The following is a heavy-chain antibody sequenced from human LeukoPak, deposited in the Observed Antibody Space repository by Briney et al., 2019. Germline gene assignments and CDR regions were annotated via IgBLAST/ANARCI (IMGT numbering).Heavy chain of an antibody. J-gene: IGHJ4*02. D-gene: IGHD3-10*01. CDR2: ISSSSSYI. V-gene: IGHV3-21*01. CDR3: ARVGGSGSYYSYSLDY. CDR1: GFTFSSYS. Sequence: SGGSLRLSCAASGFTFSSYSMNWVRQAPGKGLEWVSSISSSSSYIYYADSVKGRFTISRDNAKNSLYLQMNSLRAEDTAVYYCARVGGSGSYYSYSLDYWGQGTLVTVSS.